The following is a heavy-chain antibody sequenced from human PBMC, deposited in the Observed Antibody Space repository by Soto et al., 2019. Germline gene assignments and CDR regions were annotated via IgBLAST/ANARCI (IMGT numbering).Heavy chain of an antibody. D-gene: IGHD5-12*01. V-gene: IGHV4-34*01. CDR3: ARGQSRYDDAFDI. Sequence: PSDTLSLTCALYGGSFCGQYWWWLRQPQGKGLEWIREINHSGSTNYNPSLKSRVTISVDTSKNQFSLKLSSVTAADTAVYYCARGQSRYDDAFDIWGQGTMVTVSS. J-gene: IGHJ3*02. CDR1: GGSFCGQY. CDR2: INHSGST.